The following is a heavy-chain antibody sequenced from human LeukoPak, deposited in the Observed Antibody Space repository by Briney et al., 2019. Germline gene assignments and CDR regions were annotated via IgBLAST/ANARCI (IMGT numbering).Heavy chain of an antibody. V-gene: IGHV3-7*03. CDR3: AKGDGGYDAFDY. J-gene: IGHJ4*02. D-gene: IGHD5-12*01. CDR2: IKQDGSEK. Sequence: GGSLRLSCAAAGFTFSDFWMSWVRQAPGKGLEWVAIIKQDGSEKYYVDSVKGRFTISRDNAKNSLYLQMNSLRAEDTAVYYCAKGDGGYDAFDYWGQGTLVTVSS. CDR1: GFTFSDFW.